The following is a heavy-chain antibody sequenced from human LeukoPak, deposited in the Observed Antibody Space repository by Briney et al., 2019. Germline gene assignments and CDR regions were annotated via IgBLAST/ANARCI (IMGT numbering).Heavy chain of an antibody. CDR1: GFTFSSYA. CDR3: ARGGGYYDSSGFFFGPLGTFDY. CDR2: ISSNGGST. J-gene: IGHJ4*02. V-gene: IGHV3-64*01. D-gene: IGHD3-22*01. Sequence: GGSLRLSCAASGFTFSSYAMHWVRQAPGKGLEYVSAISSNGGSTYYANSVKGRFTISRDNSRNTLYLQMGSLRAEDMAVYYCARGGGYYDSSGFFFGPLGTFDYWGQGTLVTVSS.